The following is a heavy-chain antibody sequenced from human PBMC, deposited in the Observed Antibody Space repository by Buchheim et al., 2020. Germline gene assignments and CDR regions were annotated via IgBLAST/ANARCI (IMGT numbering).Heavy chain of an antibody. J-gene: IGHJ6*02. CDR2: INSDGSTT. CDR1: GFSFSNSW. Sequence: EVQLVESGGGLVQPGGSLRLSCAASGFSFSNSWMHCVRQAPGKGLVWVSHINSDGSTTTYADSVKGRFTISRDNAKNTVYLQMNSLRVEDTAVYYCARDRSYAMDVWGQGTT. V-gene: IGHV3-74*03. CDR3: ARDRSYAMDV.